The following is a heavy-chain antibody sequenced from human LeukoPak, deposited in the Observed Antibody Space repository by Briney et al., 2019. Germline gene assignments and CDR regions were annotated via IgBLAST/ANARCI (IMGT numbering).Heavy chain of an antibody. CDR2: INHSGST. CDR1: GGSISSYY. D-gene: IGHD6-13*01. J-gene: IGHJ4*02. CDR3: AREDPQYSSSWSPFDY. V-gene: IGHV4-34*01. Sequence: SETLSLTCTVSGGSISSYYWSWIRQPPGKGLEWIGEINHSGSTNYNPSLKSRVTISVDTSKNQFSLKLSSVTAADTAVYYCAREDPQYSSSWSPFDYWGQGTLVTVSS.